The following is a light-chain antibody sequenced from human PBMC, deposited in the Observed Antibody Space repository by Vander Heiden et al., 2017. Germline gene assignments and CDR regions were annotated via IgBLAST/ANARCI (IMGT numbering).Light chain of an antibody. CDR2: AAS. CDR3: QLWNNPWWT. CDR1: QSVNSSH. J-gene: IGKJ1*01. Sequence: PGEGATLSCRASQSVNSSHLAWYQQQPGQAPRLLIYAASNRATGIPDRFSGSGSGTDFTLTISRLEPEDFAVYYCQLWNNPWWTFGQGTKLEIK. V-gene: IGKV3-20*01.